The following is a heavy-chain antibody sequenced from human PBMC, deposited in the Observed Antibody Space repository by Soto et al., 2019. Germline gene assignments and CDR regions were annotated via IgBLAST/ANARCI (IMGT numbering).Heavy chain of an antibody. Sequence: GGSLRLSCAASGFTFDDYAMHWVRQAPGKGLEWVSGISWNSGSIGYADSVKGRFTISRDNAKNSLYLQMNSLRAEDTALYYCAKDGIAVAAPWYYFDLWGQGTLVTVSS. CDR1: GFTFDDYA. J-gene: IGHJ4*02. D-gene: IGHD6-19*01. V-gene: IGHV3-9*01. CDR2: ISWNSGSI. CDR3: AKDGIAVAAPWYYFDL.